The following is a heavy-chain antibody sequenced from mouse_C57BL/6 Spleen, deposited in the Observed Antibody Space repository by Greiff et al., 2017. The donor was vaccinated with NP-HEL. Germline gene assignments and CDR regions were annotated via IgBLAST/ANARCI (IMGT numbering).Heavy chain of an antibody. CDR3: AREGDYGFAY. CDR2: IHPNSGST. J-gene: IGHJ3*01. Sequence: QVQLQQPGAELVKPGASVTLSCKASGYTFTSYWMHWVKQRPGQGLEWIGMIHPNSGSTNYNEKFKSKATLTVDKSSSTAYMQLSSLTSEDSAVYYCAREGDYGFAYWGQGTLVTVSA. CDR1: GYTFTSYW. V-gene: IGHV1-64*01. D-gene: IGHD2-4*01.